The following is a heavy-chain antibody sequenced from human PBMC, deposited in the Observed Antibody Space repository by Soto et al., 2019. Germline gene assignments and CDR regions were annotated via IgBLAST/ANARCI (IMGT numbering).Heavy chain of an antibody. J-gene: IGHJ5*02. CDR1: GFTFSSYG. Sequence: QVQLVESGGGVVQPGRSLRLSCAASGFTFSSYGMHWVRQAPGKGLEWVAVISYDGSNKYYADSVKGRFTISRDNSKNTLYLQMNSLRAEDTAVYYCAKDSGDYVILGWFDPWGQGTLVTVSS. CDR3: AKDSGDYVILGWFDP. D-gene: IGHD4-17*01. CDR2: ISYDGSNK. V-gene: IGHV3-30*18.